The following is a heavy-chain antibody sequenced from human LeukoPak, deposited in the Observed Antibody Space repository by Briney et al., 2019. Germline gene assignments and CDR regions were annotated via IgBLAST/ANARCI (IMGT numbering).Heavy chain of an antibody. Sequence: GGSLRLSCVVSGLTLSSCNMNWVRQAPGRGLEWVSFISSDSHDTHYAGSVKGRFTVSRDNAKNSLYLQMNSLRVEDTGIYYCAAKNPGDNWGHGTLVTVSA. V-gene: IGHV3-48*01. CDR1: GLTLSSCN. D-gene: IGHD2/OR15-2a*01. CDR2: ISSDSHDT. J-gene: IGHJ4*01. CDR3: AAKNPGDN.